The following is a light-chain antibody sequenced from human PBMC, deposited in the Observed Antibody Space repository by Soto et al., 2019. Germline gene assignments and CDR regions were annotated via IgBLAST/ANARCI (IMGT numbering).Light chain of an antibody. J-gene: IGKJ5*01. CDR3: QQYNDWQPIT. Sequence: EIVMTQSPATLSVSPGESATLSCRASQSVRNNLAWYQHKPGQAPRLLIYYASTRATGIPARFSGSGSGTEFTLTISSLQSEDFALYYCQQYNDWQPITFGQGTRLEIK. V-gene: IGKV3-15*01. CDR1: QSVRNN. CDR2: YAS.